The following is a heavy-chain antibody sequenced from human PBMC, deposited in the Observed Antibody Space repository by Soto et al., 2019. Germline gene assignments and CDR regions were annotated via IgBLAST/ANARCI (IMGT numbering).Heavy chain of an antibody. V-gene: IGHV3-23*01. J-gene: IGHJ6*03. Sequence: PGGSLRLSCAASGLTISSYAMCWVRQAPGKGLEWVSAISGSGGSTSYADSVKGRFSISRDNSKNTLYLQMNSLRAEDTAVYYCAKEGSFCTNGVCGLLYYMDVWGKGTTVTVSS. D-gene: IGHD2-8*01. CDR2: ISGSGGST. CDR3: AKEGSFCTNGVCGLLYYMDV. CDR1: GLTISSYA.